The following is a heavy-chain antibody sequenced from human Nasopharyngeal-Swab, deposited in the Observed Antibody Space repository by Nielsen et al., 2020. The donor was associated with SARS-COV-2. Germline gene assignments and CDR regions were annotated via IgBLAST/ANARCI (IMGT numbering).Heavy chain of an antibody. D-gene: IGHD1-1*01. CDR3: ARQLERTYYYYCMDV. Sequence: VRQMPGKGLEWMGIIYPGDSDTRYSPSFQGQVTISADKSISTAYLQWSSLKASDTAMYYCARQLERTYYYYCMDVWGQGTTVTVSS. V-gene: IGHV5-51*01. CDR2: IYPGDSDT. J-gene: IGHJ6*02.